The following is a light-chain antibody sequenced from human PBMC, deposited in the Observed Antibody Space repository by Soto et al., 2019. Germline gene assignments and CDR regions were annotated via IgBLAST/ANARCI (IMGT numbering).Light chain of an antibody. J-gene: IGKJ2*01. V-gene: IGKV1-39*01. CDR2: AAS. CDR3: QQSNSAPRT. CDR1: QSISSY. Sequence: DIQMTQSPSSLSASVGDRVTITCRASQSISSYLNWYQQKPGKAPKLLIYAASSLQSGVPSRFSGSGSGTDFTLTISSLQPEDFAGYYCQQSNSAPRTFGQGTKLEIK.